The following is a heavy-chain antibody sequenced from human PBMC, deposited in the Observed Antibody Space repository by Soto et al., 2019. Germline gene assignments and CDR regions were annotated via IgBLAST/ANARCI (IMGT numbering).Heavy chain of an antibody. D-gene: IGHD3-22*01. CDR3: ARGSSGYYYRWFDP. Sequence: ASVKVSCKASGGTFSSYAISWVRQAPGQGLEWMGGIIPIFGTANYAQKFQGRVTITADESTSTAYMELSSLRSEDTAVYYCARGSSGYYYRWFDPWGQGTLVTVSS. V-gene: IGHV1-69*13. J-gene: IGHJ5*02. CDR2: IIPIFGTA. CDR1: GGTFSSYA.